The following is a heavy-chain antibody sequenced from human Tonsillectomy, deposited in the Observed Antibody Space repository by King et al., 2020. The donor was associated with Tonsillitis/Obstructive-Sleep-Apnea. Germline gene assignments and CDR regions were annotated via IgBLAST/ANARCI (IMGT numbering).Heavy chain of an antibody. J-gene: IGHJ5*02. CDR3: TRELPYCTNGVCSGHNWFDP. V-gene: IGHV4-31*03. Sequence: VQLQESGPGLVKPSQTLSLTCTVSGGSISSDAYYWSWIRQHPGKGLEWIGYIYYSGSTFYNPSLESRVNISVDTSKNQFALKLSSVTAADTAVYYCTRELPYCTNGVCSGHNWFDPWGQGTLVTVSS. D-gene: IGHD2-8*01. CDR1: GGSISSDAYY. CDR2: IYYSGST.